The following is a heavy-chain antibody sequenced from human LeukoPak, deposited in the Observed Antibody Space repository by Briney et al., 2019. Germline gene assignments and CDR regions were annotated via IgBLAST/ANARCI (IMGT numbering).Heavy chain of an antibody. CDR1: GFTFSSYW. V-gene: IGHV3-7*03. D-gene: IGHD3-22*01. CDR3: AKARYDSSGYYLDY. J-gene: IGHJ4*02. CDR2: IKQDGSEK. Sequence: PGGSLRLSCAASGFTFSSYWMSWVRQAPGKGLEWVANIKQDGSEKYYVDSVKGRFTISRDNSKNTLYLQMNSLRAEDTAVYYCAKARYDSSGYYLDYWGQGTLVTVSS.